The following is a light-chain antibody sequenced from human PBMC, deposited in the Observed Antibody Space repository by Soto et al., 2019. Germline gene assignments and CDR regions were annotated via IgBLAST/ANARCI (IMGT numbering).Light chain of an antibody. CDR1: SSDVGGGNL. J-gene: IGLJ2*01. CDR3: CSYAGSSRL. Sequence: QSALTQPASVSGSPGQSITLSCTGTSSDVGGGNLVSWYQQHPGKAPKLMIYDGNKRPSGVSNRFSGSKSGNTASLTISGLQAEDEADYYCCSYAGSSRLFGGGTKLTVL. CDR2: DGN. V-gene: IGLV2-23*01.